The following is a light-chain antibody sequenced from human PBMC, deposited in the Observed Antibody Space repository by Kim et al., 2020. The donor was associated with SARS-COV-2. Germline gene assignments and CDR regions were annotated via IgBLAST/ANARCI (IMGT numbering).Light chain of an antibody. V-gene: IGLV1-47*01. CDR3: ATWDDKLRSQL. J-gene: IGLJ2*01. CDR2: KNN. CDR1: GSNIGSNY. Sequence: GRRVTISCSGSGSNIGSNYVYWYQHLPGAAPKLLISKNNQRPSGVPDRFSGSKSGTSASLAISGLRSEDEADYYCATWDDKLRSQLFGGGTQLTVL.